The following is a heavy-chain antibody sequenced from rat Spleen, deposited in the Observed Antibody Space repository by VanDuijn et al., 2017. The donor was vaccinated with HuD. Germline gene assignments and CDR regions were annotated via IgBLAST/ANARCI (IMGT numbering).Heavy chain of an antibody. CDR1: GFSITSAYR. CDR2: VNSAGTP. Sequence: EVQLQESGPGLVKPSQSLSLTCSVTGFSITSAYRWNWIRKFPGHKLEWMGYVNSAGTPNYNPSLQSRISITRDTSKNQFFLQVNSVTTEDTATYYCARSDGTHYYLPFANWGQGTLVTVSS. D-gene: IGHD1-12*02. V-gene: IGHV3-3*01. CDR3: ARSDGTHYYLPFAN. J-gene: IGHJ3*01.